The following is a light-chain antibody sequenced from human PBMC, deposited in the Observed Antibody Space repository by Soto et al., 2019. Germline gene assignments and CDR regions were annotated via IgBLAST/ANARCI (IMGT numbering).Light chain of an antibody. CDR1: SSDVGSYNL. V-gene: IGLV2-23*03. CDR2: EGS. Sequence: QSALTQPASVSGSPGQSITISCTGTSSDVGSYNLVSWYQQHPGKAPKLMIYEGSKRPSGVSNRFSGSKSGNTVSLTISGLQAEDEADYYCCSYAGSSTFPYVFGTGTKVTVL. J-gene: IGLJ1*01. CDR3: CSYAGSSTFPYV.